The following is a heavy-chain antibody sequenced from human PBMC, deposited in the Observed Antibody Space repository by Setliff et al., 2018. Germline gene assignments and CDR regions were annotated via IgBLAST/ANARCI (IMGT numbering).Heavy chain of an antibody. CDR1: GYTLINYG. Sequence: GASVKVSCKASGYTLINYGISWVRQAPGQGLEWMGWIGAYTGNTNYAQKFQGRVTMTTDTSTSTAYMELRSLRSDDTAVYYCSRLVRYCTTTTCQSVPGAEVWGQGTLGTVSS. V-gene: IGHV1-18*01. D-gene: IGHD2-8*01. CDR3: SRLVRYCTTTTCQSVPGAEV. CDR2: IGAYTGNT. J-gene: IGHJ4*02.